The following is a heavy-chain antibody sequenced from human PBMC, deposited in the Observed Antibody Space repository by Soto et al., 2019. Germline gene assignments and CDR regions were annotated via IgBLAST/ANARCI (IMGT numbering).Heavy chain of an antibody. CDR1: GYTFTSYG. D-gene: IGHD6-13*01. J-gene: IGHJ4*02. Sequence: ASVKVSCKASGYTFTSYGISWVRQAPGQGLEWMGWISAYNGNTNYAQKLQGRVTITTDTSTNTAYMELRSLRSDDTAVYYCACTLSNGYLPSAPDFWGQGTVVTVSS. CDR3: ACTLSNGYLPSAPDF. V-gene: IGHV1-18*01. CDR2: ISAYNGNT.